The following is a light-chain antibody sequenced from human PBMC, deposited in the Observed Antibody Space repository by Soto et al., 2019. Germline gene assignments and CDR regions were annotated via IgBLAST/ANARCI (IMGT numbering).Light chain of an antibody. CDR3: QQRRSWPRT. V-gene: IGKV3-11*01. CDR1: QSVSNS. Sequence: EIVLTQSPATLSLSPGERATLSCRASQSVSNSLAWFQQKPGQAPRLLIYDASNRATDIPARFSGSGSGTDFTLTISSLEPEDFAVYYCQQRRSWPRTFGKGTKLESK. CDR2: DAS. J-gene: IGKJ2*01.